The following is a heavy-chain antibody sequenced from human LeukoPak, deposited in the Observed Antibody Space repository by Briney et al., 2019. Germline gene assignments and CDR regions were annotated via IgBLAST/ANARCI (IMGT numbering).Heavy chain of an antibody. CDR1: GFTFSSYS. CDR2: ISSSSSYI. V-gene: IGHV3-21*01. CDR3: ARDRWYCSSTSCYHYYYYMDV. Sequence: GGSLRLSCAASGFTFSSYSMNWVRQAPGKGLEWVSSISSSSSYIYYADSVKGRFTISRDNAKNTLYLQMNSLRAEDTAVYYCARDRWYCSSTSCYHYYYYMDVWGKGTTVTVSS. D-gene: IGHD2-2*01. J-gene: IGHJ6*03.